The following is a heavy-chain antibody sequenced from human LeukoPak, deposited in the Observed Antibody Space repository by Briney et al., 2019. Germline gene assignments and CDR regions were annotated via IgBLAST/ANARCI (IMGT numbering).Heavy chain of an antibody. D-gene: IGHD4-17*01. Sequence: PGTSLRLSCAVSGFTFRNYGIHWVRQAPGKGLEWVVAISHDGNFKYYADSVRGRFTISRDNSKNTLSLHMNSLRAEDTAVYYCSKDTYERDGYGDHLRDFMNVWGQGTTVTVSS. J-gene: IGHJ6*02. CDR2: ISHDGNFK. V-gene: IGHV3-30*18. CDR3: SKDTYERDGYGDHLRDFMNV. CDR1: GFTFRNYG.